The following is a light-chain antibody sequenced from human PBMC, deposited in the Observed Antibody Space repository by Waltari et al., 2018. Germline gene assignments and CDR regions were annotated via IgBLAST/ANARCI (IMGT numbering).Light chain of an antibody. CDR3: QAWDSSPYDYI. J-gene: IGLJ2*01. CDR2: QDN. V-gene: IGLV1-51*02. Sequence: YQQDPGTAPILLLYQDNKRPSGVPDRFSGSKSGNSATLAITGPQARDEADYYCQAWDSSPYDYIFGGGTKLTVL.